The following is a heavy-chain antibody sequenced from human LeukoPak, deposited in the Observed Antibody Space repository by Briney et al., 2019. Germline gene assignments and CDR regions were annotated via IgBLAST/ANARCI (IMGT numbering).Heavy chain of an antibody. CDR2: ISGDGVST. Sequence: GGSLRLSCVASGLPIGDFAMHWVRQAPGKGLEWVSLISGDGVSTFYADSVKGRFSISRDNNKNSLSLEMNSLRTEDTAMYYCARESGKFDYWGQGTLVAVSS. V-gene: IGHV3-43*02. J-gene: IGHJ4*02. CDR3: ARESGKFDY. CDR1: GLPIGDFA.